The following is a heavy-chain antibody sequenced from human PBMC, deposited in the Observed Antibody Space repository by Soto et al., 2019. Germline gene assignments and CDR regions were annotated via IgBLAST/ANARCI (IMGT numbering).Heavy chain of an antibody. V-gene: IGHV4-31*03. CDR3: ASYSTDYYDILTGYYGYTYFDY. CDR2: IYYSGST. J-gene: IGHJ4*02. CDR1: AGSISSGGYY. D-gene: IGHD3-9*01. Sequence: SETLSLTCTVSAGSISSGGYYWSWIRQHPGKGLEWIGYIYYSGSTYYNPSLKSRVTISVDTSKNQFSLKLSSVTAADTAVYYCASYSTDYYDILTGYYGYTYFDYWGQGTLVTVSS.